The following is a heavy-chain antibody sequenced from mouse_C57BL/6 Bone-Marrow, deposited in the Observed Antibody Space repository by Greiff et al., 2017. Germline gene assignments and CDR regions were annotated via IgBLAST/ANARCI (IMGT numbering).Heavy chain of an antibody. J-gene: IGHJ3*01. CDR2: IYPGSGNT. Sequence: VQRVESGAELVRPGASVKLSCKASGYTFTDYYINWVKQRPGQGLEWIARIYPGSGNTYYNEKFKGKATLTAEKSSSTAYMQLSSLTSEDSAVYFCARDDYDYDEGFAYWGQGTLVTVSA. CDR3: ARDDYDYDEGFAY. D-gene: IGHD2-4*01. CDR1: GYTFTDYY. V-gene: IGHV1-76*01.